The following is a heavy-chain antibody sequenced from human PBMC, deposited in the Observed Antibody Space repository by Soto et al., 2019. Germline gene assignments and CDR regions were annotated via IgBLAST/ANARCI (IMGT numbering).Heavy chain of an antibody. Sequence: EAQLVESGGGLVKPGGSLRLSCAASGFTFSHAWQNWVRQAPGQGLELVVRMKSKTAGGTTDYAAPGKGRFTISRDDSKITLYLQMNSLKTADTAVYYCTTYRDSSCYFRGGHFDYWGQGTLVTVSS. CDR3: TTYRDSSCYFRGGHFDY. CDR1: GFTFSHAW. V-gene: IGHV3-15*07. J-gene: IGHJ4*02. CDR2: MKSKTAGGTT. D-gene: IGHD3-22*01.